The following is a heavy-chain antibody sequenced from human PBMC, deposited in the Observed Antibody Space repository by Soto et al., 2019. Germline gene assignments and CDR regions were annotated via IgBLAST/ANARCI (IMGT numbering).Heavy chain of an antibody. CDR2: INAGNGNT. Sequence: ASVKVSCKASGYTFTSYAMHWVRQAPGQRLEWMGWINAGNGNTKYSQKFQGRFTISRDDSKNTAYLQMNSLKTEDTAVYYCTRLTEWQHYSGLDYWGQGTLVTVSS. CDR1: GYTFTSYA. CDR3: TRLTEWQHYSGLDY. J-gene: IGHJ4*02. D-gene: IGHD7-27*01. V-gene: IGHV1-3*01.